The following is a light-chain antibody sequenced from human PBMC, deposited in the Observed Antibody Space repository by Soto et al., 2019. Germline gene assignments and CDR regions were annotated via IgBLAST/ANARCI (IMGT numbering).Light chain of an antibody. CDR2: DVS. CDR1: SSDVGSYNY. Sequence: QSALTQPASVSGSPGQSITISCTGTSSDVGSYNYVSWYQQDPGKAPELIFYDVSNRPSGVSDRFSVSKSGNTASLTISNLQAEDEAAYYCSSYTNSGTYVFGTGTKVTVL. V-gene: IGLV2-14*01. J-gene: IGLJ1*01. CDR3: SSYTNSGTYV.